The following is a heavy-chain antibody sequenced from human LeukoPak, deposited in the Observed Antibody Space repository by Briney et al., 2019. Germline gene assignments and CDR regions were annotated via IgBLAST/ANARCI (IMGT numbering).Heavy chain of an antibody. Sequence: PSETLSLTCAVHGGFFSGYYWSWIRQPPGKGLEWIGEINHSGSTNYNPSLKSRVTISVDTSKNQFSLKLSSVTAADTAVYYCARGPRQWLVVIDYWGQGTLVTVSS. CDR1: GGFFSGYY. V-gene: IGHV4-34*01. CDR3: ARGPRQWLVVIDY. D-gene: IGHD6-19*01. J-gene: IGHJ4*02. CDR2: INHSGST.